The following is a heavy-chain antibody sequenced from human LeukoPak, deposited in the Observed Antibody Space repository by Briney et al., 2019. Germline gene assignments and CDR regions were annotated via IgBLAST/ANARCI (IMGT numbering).Heavy chain of an antibody. CDR2: IRYDESNK. CDR3: AKAYDFWSGGVDY. Sequence: GGSLRLSCAASGFTFTSYGMHWVRQAPGKGLEWVAFIRYDESNKYYADSVKGRFTVSRDNSKNTLYLQMNSLRAEDTAVYYCAKAYDFWSGGVDYWGQGTLVTVSS. D-gene: IGHD3-3*01. J-gene: IGHJ4*02. V-gene: IGHV3-30*02. CDR1: GFTFTSYG.